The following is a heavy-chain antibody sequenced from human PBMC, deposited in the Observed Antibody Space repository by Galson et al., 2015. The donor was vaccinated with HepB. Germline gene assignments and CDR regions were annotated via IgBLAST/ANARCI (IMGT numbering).Heavy chain of an antibody. CDR3: AKDISGGYYYYMDV. Sequence: SLRLSCAASGFTFDDYAMHWVRQAPGKGLEWVSGISWNSGSIGYADSVKGRFTISRDNAKNSLYLQMNSLRAEDTALYYCAKDISGGYYYYMDVWGKGTTVTVSS. CDR2: ISWNSGSI. J-gene: IGHJ6*03. D-gene: IGHD3-10*01. V-gene: IGHV3-9*01. CDR1: GFTFDDYA.